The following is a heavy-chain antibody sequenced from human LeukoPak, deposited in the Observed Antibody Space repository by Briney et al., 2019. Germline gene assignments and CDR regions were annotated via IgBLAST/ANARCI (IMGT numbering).Heavy chain of an antibody. J-gene: IGHJ6*02. V-gene: IGHV3-66*01. CDR1: GFTVSSTY. CDR3: ARDARYGMDV. CDR2: IYSSGST. Sequence: PGGSLRLSCAASGFTVSSTYMSWVRQAPGKGLEWVAVIYSSGSTAYTDSVKGRFTISIDNSKNSLYLQMNSLRAEDTAVYYCARDARYGMDVWGQGTTVTVSS.